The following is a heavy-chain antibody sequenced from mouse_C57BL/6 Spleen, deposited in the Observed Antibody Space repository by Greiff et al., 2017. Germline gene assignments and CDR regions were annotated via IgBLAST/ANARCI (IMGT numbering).Heavy chain of an antibody. V-gene: IGHV1-64*01. J-gene: IGHJ4*01. CDR3: ARSPHDGYSYAMDY. CDR2: IHPNSGST. D-gene: IGHD2-3*01. CDR1: GYTFTSYW. Sequence: VQLQQPGAELVKPGASVKLSCKASGYTFTSYWMHWVKQRPGQGLEWIGMIHPNSGSTNYNEKFKSKATLTVDKSSSTAYMQLSSLTSEDSAVDYCARSPHDGYSYAMDYWGQGTSGT.